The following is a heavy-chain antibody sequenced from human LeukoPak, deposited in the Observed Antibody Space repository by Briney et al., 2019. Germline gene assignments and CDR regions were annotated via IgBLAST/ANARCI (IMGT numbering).Heavy chain of an antibody. V-gene: IGHV3-53*01. J-gene: IGHJ4*02. CDR3: ARMTTVVRIDY. Sequence: GGSLRLSCAASGFTVSSNYMSWVRQAPGKGLEWVSVIYSGGSTYYADSVKGRFTISRGNSKNTLYLQMNSLRAEDTAVYYCARMTTVVRIDYWGQGTLVTVSS. CDR1: GFTVSSNY. CDR2: IYSGGST. D-gene: IGHD4-23*01.